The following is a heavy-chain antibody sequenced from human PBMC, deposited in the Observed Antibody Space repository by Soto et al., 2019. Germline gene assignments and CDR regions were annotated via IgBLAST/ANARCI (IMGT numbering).Heavy chain of an antibody. Sequence: SETLSLTFSVSFASFSSNSYHWGWIRQPPGKGLELIGSISYTGTTYYSPSLKSRVTISADTSKKQFSLKLDSATAADTAVYYCARLVVGAPVANXWGQGTLVTVSX. D-gene: IGHD2-15*01. J-gene: IGHJ4*02. CDR2: ISYTGTT. CDR1: FASFSSNSYH. V-gene: IGHV4-39*01. CDR3: ARLVVGAPVANX.